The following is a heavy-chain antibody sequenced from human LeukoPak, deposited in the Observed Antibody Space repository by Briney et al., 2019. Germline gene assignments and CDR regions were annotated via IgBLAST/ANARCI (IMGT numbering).Heavy chain of an antibody. D-gene: IGHD6-13*01. CDR3: AREGVWRQQLVDYYYGMDV. J-gene: IGHJ6*02. Sequence: HPGGSLRLSCAASGFTFSSYWMHWARQAPGKGLVWVSRINSDGSSTSYADSVKGRFTISRDNAKNTLYLQMNSLRAEDTAVYYCAREGVWRQQLVDYYYGMDVWGQGTTVTVSS. CDR1: GFTFSSYW. V-gene: IGHV3-74*01. CDR2: INSDGSST.